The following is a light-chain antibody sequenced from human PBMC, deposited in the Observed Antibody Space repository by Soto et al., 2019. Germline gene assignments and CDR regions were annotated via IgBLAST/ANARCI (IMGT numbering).Light chain of an antibody. CDR3: QSYDSSLSGYV. Sequence: QSVLTQPPSVSGAPGQQVTISCTRISSNIGAGYDVHWYQQLPGTAPKLLIYGNSNRPSGVPDRFSGSKSGTSASLAITGRQAEDEADYYCQSYDSSLSGYVFGTGTKLTVL. J-gene: IGLJ1*01. CDR2: GNS. V-gene: IGLV1-40*01. CDR1: SSNIGAGYD.